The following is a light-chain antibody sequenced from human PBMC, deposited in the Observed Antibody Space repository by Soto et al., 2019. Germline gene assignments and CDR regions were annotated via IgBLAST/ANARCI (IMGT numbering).Light chain of an antibody. Sequence: EIVLTKSPATMSLSPRERSTLPSRASQSVSSYLGWYQQKPGQAPRLLIYDVSDRATGVPARFSGSGSGTDFTLTISSLEPEDFAVYYCQHRYNWLIAFGQGTGLEIK. J-gene: IGKJ5*01. V-gene: IGKV3-11*01. CDR3: QHRYNWLIA. CDR1: QSVSSY. CDR2: DVS.